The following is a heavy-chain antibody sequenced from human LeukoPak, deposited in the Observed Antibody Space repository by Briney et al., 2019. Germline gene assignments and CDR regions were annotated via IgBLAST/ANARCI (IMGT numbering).Heavy chain of an antibody. CDR2: IYYSGST. J-gene: IGHJ4*02. V-gene: IGHV4-59*01. CDR1: GGSISSCY. Sequence: SETLSLTCTVSGGSISSCYWSWIRQPPGKGLEWIGYIYYSGSTNYNPSLKSRVTISVDTSKNQFSLKLSSVTAADTAVYYCARGMGRVYDSSGYGLYFDYWGQGTLVTVSS. CDR3: ARGMGRVYDSSGYGLYFDY. D-gene: IGHD3-22*01.